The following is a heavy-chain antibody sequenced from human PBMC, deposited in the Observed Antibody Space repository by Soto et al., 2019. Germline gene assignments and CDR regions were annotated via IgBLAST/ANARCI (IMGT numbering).Heavy chain of an antibody. J-gene: IGHJ6*02. CDR2: TYYRSKWYN. CDR3: AREGGNRYYYYYGMDV. CDR1: GDSVSSNSAV. D-gene: IGHD1-26*01. V-gene: IGHV6-1*01. Sequence: PSQTLSLTCAISGDSVSSNSAVWNWIRQSPTRGLEWLGRTYYRSKWYNDYAVSVKSRITINPDTSKNQFSLQLNSVTPEDTAVYYCAREGGNRYYYYYGMDVWGQGTTVTVSS.